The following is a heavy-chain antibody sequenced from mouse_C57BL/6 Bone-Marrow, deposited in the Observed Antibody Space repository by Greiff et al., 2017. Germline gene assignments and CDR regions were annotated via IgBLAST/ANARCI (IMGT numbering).Heavy chain of an antibody. CDR1: GFNIKDDY. Sequence: VQLKESGAELVRPGASVKLSCTASGFNIKDDYMHWVKQRPEQGLEWIGWIDPENGDTEYASKFQGKATITADTSSNTAYLQLSSLTSEDTAVYSCTTSLYGDWGQGTTLTVSS. D-gene: IGHD1-2*01. CDR3: TTSLYGD. V-gene: IGHV14-4*01. CDR2: IDPENGDT. J-gene: IGHJ2*01.